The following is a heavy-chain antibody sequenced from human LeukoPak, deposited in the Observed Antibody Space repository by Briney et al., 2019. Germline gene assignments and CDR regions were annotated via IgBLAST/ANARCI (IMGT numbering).Heavy chain of an antibody. CDR3: ARGRSGTGYRFDY. J-gene: IGHJ4*02. D-gene: IGHD3/OR15-3a*01. CDR2: ISSSGSTI. V-gene: IGHV3-48*03. CDR1: GFTFSSYE. Sequence: RAGGSLRLSCAASGFTFSSYEMNWVRQAPGKGLEWVSYISSSGSTIYYADSVKGRFTISRDNAKNSLYLQMNSLRAEDTAVYYCARGRSGTGYRFDYWGQGTLVTVSS.